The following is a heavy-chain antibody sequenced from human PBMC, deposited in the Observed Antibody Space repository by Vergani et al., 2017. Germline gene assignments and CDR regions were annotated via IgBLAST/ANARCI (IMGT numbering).Heavy chain of an antibody. V-gene: IGHV3-48*04. CDR2: ISSSSSTI. CDR1: GFTFSSYS. D-gene: IGHD3-10*01. J-gene: IGHJ4*02. Sequence: EVQLVESGGGLVQPGGSLRLSCAASGFTFSSYSMNWVRQAPGKGLEWVSYISSSSSTIYYADSVKGRFTISRDNAKNSLYLQMNSLRAEDTAVYYCARDGDYYGSGSLDYWGQGTLVTVSS. CDR3: ARDGDYYGSGSLDY.